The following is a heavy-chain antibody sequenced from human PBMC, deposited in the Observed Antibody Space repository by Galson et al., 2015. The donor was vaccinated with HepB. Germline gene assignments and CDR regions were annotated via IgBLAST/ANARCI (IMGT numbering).Heavy chain of an antibody. V-gene: IGHV3-30*18. CDR3: VKDIRAQYSSGWYGNFDY. CDR2: IWYDGSNK. J-gene: IGHJ4*02. Sequence: SLRLSCAASGFTFSSYGMHWVRQAPGKGLEWVAVIWYDGSNKYYADSVKGRFTISRDNSKNTLYLQMNSLRAEDTAVYYCVKDIRAQYSSGWYGNFDYWGQGTLVTVSS. D-gene: IGHD6-19*01. CDR1: GFTFSSYG.